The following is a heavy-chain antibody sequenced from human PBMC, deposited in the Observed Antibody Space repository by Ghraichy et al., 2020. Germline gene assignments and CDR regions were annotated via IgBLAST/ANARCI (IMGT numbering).Heavy chain of an antibody. Sequence: GGSLRLSCAASGFTFSSYWMSWVRQAPGKGLEWVANIKQDGSEKYYVDSVKGRFTISRDNAKNSLYLQMNSLRAEDTAVYYCARDFDDINSIAIVPYFDYWGQGTLVTVSS. CDR1: GFTFSSYW. V-gene: IGHV3-7*03. D-gene: IGHD3-9*01. CDR3: ARDFDDINSIAIVPYFDY. J-gene: IGHJ4*02. CDR2: IKQDGSEK.